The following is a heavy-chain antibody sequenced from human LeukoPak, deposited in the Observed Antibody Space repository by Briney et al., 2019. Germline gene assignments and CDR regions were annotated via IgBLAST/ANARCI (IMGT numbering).Heavy chain of an antibody. CDR3: EGRATGLPEY. Sequence: GGCLRLSCAASGFTFSRYWMHWVRQAPGKGLVWVSRIDSDGTNRDYAASVKGRFTISRDNAKNTVYLQMNSLRDADTALYYCEGRATGLPEYWGQGSLVTASS. CDR1: GFTFSRYW. CDR2: IDSDGTNR. J-gene: IGHJ4*02. D-gene: IGHD3-9*01. V-gene: IGHV3-74*01.